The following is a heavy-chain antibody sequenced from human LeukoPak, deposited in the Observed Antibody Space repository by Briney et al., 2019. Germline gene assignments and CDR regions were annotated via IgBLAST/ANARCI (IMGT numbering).Heavy chain of an antibody. CDR2: ISSSNTI. D-gene: IGHD3-22*01. CDR3: ARDPSYYYDSSGYPVDY. Sequence: GGSLRLSCAASGFTFSSYSVNWVRQAPGKGLEWVSYISSSNTIYYADSVKGRFTISRDNAKNSLYLQMNSLRAEDTAVYYCARDPSYYYDSSGYPVDYWGQGTLVTVSS. J-gene: IGHJ4*02. CDR1: GFTFSSYS. V-gene: IGHV3-48*01.